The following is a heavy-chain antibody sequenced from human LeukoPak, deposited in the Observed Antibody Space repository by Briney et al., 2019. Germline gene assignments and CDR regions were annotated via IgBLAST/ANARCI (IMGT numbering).Heavy chain of an antibody. V-gene: IGHV3-30*02. Sequence: GGSLRLSCAASGFTFSSYGMHWVRQAPGKGLEWVAFIRYDGSNKYYADSVKGRFTISRDNSKNTLYLQMNSLRAEDTAVYYCAKDKKWAVVGRGFDYWGQGTLVTVSS. CDR2: IRYDGSNK. CDR1: GFTFSSYG. J-gene: IGHJ4*02. CDR3: AKDKKWAVVGRGFDY. D-gene: IGHD6-19*01.